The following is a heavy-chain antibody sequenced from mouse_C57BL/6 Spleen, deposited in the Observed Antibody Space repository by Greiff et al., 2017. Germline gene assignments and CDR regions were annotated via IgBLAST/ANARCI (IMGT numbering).Heavy chain of an antibody. Sequence: QVQLQQPGAELVRPGSSVKLSCKASGYTFTSYWMHWVKQRPIQGLEWIGNIDPSDSETHYNQKFKDKATLTVDKSSSTAYMQLSSLTSEDSAVYYCARKGVYGSSYAMDYWGQGTSVTVSS. J-gene: IGHJ4*01. CDR2: IDPSDSET. V-gene: IGHV1-52*01. CDR3: ARKGVYGSSYAMDY. D-gene: IGHD1-1*01. CDR1: GYTFTSYW.